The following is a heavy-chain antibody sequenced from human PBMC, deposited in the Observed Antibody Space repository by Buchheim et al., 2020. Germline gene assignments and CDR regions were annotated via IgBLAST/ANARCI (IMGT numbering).Heavy chain of an antibody. CDR3: ARSQASTFDY. D-gene: IGHD5/OR15-5a*01. Sequence: EVQLVESGGGLVKPGGSLRLSCAASGFTFSSYSMNWVRQAPGKGLEWVSSISSSSSYIYYAYSVKGRFTIPRDNAKNSLYLQMNSLRAEDTAVYYCARSQASTFDYWGQGTL. CDR2: ISSSSSYI. J-gene: IGHJ4*02. V-gene: IGHV3-21*01. CDR1: GFTFSSYS.